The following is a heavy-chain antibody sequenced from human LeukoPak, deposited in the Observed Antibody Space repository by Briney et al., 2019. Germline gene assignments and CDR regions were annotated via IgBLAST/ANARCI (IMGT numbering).Heavy chain of an antibody. V-gene: IGHV4-59*01. CDR2: LYHSGKT. CDR3: ARGYDPYYFDY. CDR1: GGSTSSYY. D-gene: IGHD3-16*01. J-gene: IGHJ4*02. Sequence: SETLSLTCAVSGGSTSSYYWSWIRQPPGRGLEWIGCLYHSGKTIYNPSLKSRVTISVDTSKNQFSLKLSSVTAADTAVYYCARGYDPYYFDYWGQGTLVTVSS.